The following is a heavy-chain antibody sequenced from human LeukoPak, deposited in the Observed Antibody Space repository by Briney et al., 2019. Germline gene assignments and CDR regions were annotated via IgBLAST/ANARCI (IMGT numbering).Heavy chain of an antibody. CDR1: GGSISSGY. V-gene: IGHV4-59*01. CDR2: IYNSGRS. Sequence: SGTLSLTCSVSGGSISSGYWSWIRQPPGKGLEWIAYIYNSGRSNYNPSLKSRVTISLDTSKNQFSLKLSSVTAADTAVYYCAGGSGASWFDPWGQGTLVTVSS. D-gene: IGHD2-8*02. CDR3: AGGSGASWFDP. J-gene: IGHJ5*02.